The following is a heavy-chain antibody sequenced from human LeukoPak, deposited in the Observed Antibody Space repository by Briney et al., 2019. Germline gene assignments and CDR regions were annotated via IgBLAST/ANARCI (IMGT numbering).Heavy chain of an antibody. V-gene: IGHV4-34*01. Sequence: SETLSLTCAVYGGSFSGYYWSWIRQPPGKGLEWIGEINHSGSTNYNPSLKSRVTISVDTSKNQFSLKLSSVTAADTAVYYCAREGSGYCGQGSLVTVSS. J-gene: IGHJ4*02. D-gene: IGHD2-15*01. CDR1: GGSFSGYY. CDR2: INHSGST. CDR3: AREGSGY.